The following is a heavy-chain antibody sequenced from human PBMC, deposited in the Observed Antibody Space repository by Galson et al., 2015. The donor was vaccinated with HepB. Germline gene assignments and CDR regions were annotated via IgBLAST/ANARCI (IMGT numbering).Heavy chain of an antibody. CDR3: AGYYYDSSGYLIDY. CDR1: GFTFSSYS. J-gene: IGHJ4*02. V-gene: IGHV3-21*01. D-gene: IGHD3-22*01. Sequence: SLRLSCAASGFTFSSYSMNWVRQAPGKGLEWVSSISSSSSYIYYADSVKGRFTISRDNAKNSRYLQMNSLRAEDTAVYYCAGYYYDSSGYLIDYWGQGTLVTVSS. CDR2: ISSSSSYI.